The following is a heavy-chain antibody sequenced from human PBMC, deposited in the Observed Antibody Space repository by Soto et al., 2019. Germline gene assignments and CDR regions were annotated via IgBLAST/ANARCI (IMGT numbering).Heavy chain of an antibody. V-gene: IGHV4-34*01. D-gene: IGHD1-20*01. CDR3: ARPKGITPAVWYFDL. Sequence: WTWIRQPPGTGLEWIGEINHSGSTNYNPSLKSRVTISVDTSKNQFSLKLTSVTAADTAVYYCARPKGITPAVWYFDLWGRGTPVTVSS. J-gene: IGHJ2*01. CDR2: INHSGST.